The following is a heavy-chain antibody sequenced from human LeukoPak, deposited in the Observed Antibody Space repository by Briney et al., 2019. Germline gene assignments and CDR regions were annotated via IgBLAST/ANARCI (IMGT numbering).Heavy chain of an antibody. CDR1: GYTSTSYD. CDR3: ARGSARRTYGGNYLNY. D-gene: IGHD4-23*01. J-gene: IGHJ4*02. Sequence: ASVKVSCKASGYTSTSYDINWVRQATGQGLEWMGWMNPNSGNTGYAQKFQGRVTMTRNTSISTAYMELSSLRSEDTAVYYCARGSARRTYGGNYLNYWGQGTLVTVSS. CDR2: MNPNSGNT. V-gene: IGHV1-8*01.